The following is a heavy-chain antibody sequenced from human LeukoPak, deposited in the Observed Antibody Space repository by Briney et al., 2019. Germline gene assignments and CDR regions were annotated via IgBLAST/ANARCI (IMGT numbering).Heavy chain of an antibody. J-gene: IGHJ3*01. CDR3: ARDRAGLGFLDF. Sequence: PSETLSLTCAVSGGPISSGGYSWAWLRQPPGKGLEWIGYIFQSGSPSYNPSLRSRVTISVDTSRNQFSLKLNSVTAADTAMYYCARDRAGLGFLDFWGPGTMVTVSS. D-gene: IGHD1-26*01. V-gene: IGHV4-30-2*01. CDR2: IFQSGSP. CDR1: GGPISSGGYS.